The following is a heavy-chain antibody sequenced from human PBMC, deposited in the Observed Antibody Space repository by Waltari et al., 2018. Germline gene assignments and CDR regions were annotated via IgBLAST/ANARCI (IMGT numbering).Heavy chain of an antibody. CDR1: GYSISSGYY. D-gene: IGHD3-10*01. J-gene: IGHJ4*02. Sequence: QVQLQESGPGLVKPSETLSLTCAVSGYSISSGYYWGWIRQPPGKGLEWIGSMYHSGRTYDNPSLKSRVTISVDMSEDQFSLRLSSVTAADTAVYYCRNYYYGSGPSYYFDYWGQGTLVTVSS. V-gene: IGHV4-38-2*01. CDR3: RNYYYGSGPSYYFDY. CDR2: MYHSGRT.